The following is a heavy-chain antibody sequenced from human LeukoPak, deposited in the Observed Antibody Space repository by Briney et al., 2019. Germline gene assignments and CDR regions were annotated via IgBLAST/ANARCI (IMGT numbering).Heavy chain of an antibody. CDR3: ARASRGSYGSGQESWVDP. J-gene: IGHJ5*02. V-gene: IGHV1-2*02. CDR2: ITTNSGGT. Sequence: GPSVKLSLNSSGYTFAGYYIHWGRHPPAPGHELMGLITTNSGGTNYAQKFQRSVIMTSDTSISTAYMGLSRLRSVDTPVYHCARASRGSYGSGQESWVDPWGQGTLVTVSS. D-gene: IGHD2-15*01. CDR1: GYTFAGYY.